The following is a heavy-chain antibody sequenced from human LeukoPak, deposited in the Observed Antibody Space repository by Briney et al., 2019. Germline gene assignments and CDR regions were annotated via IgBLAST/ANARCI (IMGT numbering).Heavy chain of an antibody. CDR3: AKARDGYNLRY. CDR1: GFTFSSYG. D-gene: IGHD5-24*01. J-gene: IGHJ4*02. CDR2: ISYDGSNK. Sequence: PGGSLRLSCAASGFTFSSYGMHWVRQAPGKGLEWVAVISYDGSNKYYADSVKGRFTISRDNSKNTLYLQMNSLRAEDTAVYYCAKARDGYNLRYWGQGTLVTVSS. V-gene: IGHV3-30*18.